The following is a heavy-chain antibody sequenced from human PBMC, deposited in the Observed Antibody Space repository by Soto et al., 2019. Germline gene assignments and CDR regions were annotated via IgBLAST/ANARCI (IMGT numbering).Heavy chain of an antibody. CDR2: MYYSGST. Sequence: QLQLQESGPGLVKPSETLSLTCTVSGGSISSSNYHWGWIRQPPGKGLEWIGSMYYSGSTYYNPSLKSRVTISLDTSKNQCSLKLTSVTAADTAVYHSARHVGNSPPGSWGQGTLVTVSS. J-gene: IGHJ4*02. D-gene: IGHD1-26*01. CDR1: GGSISSSNYH. CDR3: ARHVGNSPPGS. V-gene: IGHV4-39*01.